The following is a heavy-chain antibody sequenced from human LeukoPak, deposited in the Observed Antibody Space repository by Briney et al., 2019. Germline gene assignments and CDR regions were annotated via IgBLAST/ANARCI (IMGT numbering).Heavy chain of an antibody. J-gene: IGHJ4*02. CDR2: IYPGGSDS. D-gene: IGHD3-22*01. CDR3: ARTFSGYYPDY. Sequence: GEPLKISSKASGYSFTSYWICWVRQMRGKGLEWMGIIYPGGSDSSYSPSFQGQVTIPADKSISPAYLQWSSLKASDTAMYYCARTFSGYYPDYWGQRTLLPVSS. V-gene: IGHV5-51*01. CDR1: GYSFTSYW.